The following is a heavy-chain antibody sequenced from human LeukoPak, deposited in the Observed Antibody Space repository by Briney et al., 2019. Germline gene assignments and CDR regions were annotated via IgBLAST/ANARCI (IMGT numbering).Heavy chain of an antibody. Sequence: SETLSLTCTVSGGSVSSGSYYWSWIGQPPGKGLEWIGYIYYSGSTNYNPSLKSRVTISVDTSKNQFSLKLSSVTAADTAVYYCARGKGYDSSGLSQEYYFDYWGQGTLVTVSS. J-gene: IGHJ4*02. CDR2: IYYSGST. D-gene: IGHD3-22*01. V-gene: IGHV4-61*01. CDR3: ARGKGYDSSGLSQEYYFDY. CDR1: GGSVSSGSYY.